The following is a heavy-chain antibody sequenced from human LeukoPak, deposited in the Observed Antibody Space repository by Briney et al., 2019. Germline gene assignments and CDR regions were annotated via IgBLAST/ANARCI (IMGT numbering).Heavy chain of an antibody. CDR3: ARHDWFDP. Sequence: GGSLRLSCAASGFTFSSYGMHWVRQAPGKGLEWVAVISYDGSNKYYADSVKGRFTISRDNAKNSLYLQMNSLRTEDMALYYCARHDWFDPWGQGTLVTVSS. J-gene: IGHJ5*02. CDR2: ISYDGSNK. V-gene: IGHV3-30*03. CDR1: GFTFSSYG. D-gene: IGHD3-3*01.